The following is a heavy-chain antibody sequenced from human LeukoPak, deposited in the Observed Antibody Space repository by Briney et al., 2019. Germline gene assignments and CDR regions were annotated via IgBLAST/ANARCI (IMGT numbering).Heavy chain of an antibody. V-gene: IGHV3-7*01. D-gene: IGHD6-19*01. CDR2: TKEDGGEK. Sequence: GSLILSCAASGFTFSTYWMSWVRQPPGKGPEWVAITKEDGGEKYYVDSVKGRFTISRDNAENSLYLQMTSLRAEDTAVYYCARRSVAGSLDYWGQGTLVTVSS. CDR3: ARRSVAGSLDY. CDR1: GFTFSTYW. J-gene: IGHJ4*02.